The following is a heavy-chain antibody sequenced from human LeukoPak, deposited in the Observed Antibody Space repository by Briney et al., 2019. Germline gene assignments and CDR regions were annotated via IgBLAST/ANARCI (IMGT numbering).Heavy chain of an antibody. CDR1: GFTFSDYY. CDR2: ISSSGSTI. V-gene: IGHV3-11*01. CDR3: ARPGRQWELWGAFDI. Sequence: GGSLRLSCAASGFTFSDYYMSWIRQAPGKGLEWVSYISSSGSTIYYADSVKGRFTISKDNAKNSLYLQMNSLRAEDTAVYYCARPGRQWELWGAFDIWGQGTMVTVSS. J-gene: IGHJ3*02. D-gene: IGHD1-26*01.